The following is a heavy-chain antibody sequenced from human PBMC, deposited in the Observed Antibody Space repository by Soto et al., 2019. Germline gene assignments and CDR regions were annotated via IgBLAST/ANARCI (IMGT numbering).Heavy chain of an antibody. CDR1: GYTFTSYA. J-gene: IGHJ5*02. D-gene: IGHD2-15*01. Sequence: EASVKVSCKASGYTFTSYAMHWVRQAPGQRLEWMGWINAGNGNTKYSQKFQGRVTITRDTSASTAYMELSSLRSEDTAVYYCARAVVAASDSWFDPWGQGTLVTVSS. CDR3: ARAVVAASDSWFDP. CDR2: INAGNGNT. V-gene: IGHV1-3*01.